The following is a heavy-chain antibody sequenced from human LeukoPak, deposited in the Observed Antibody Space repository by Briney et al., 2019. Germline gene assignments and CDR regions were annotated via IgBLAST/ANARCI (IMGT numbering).Heavy chain of an antibody. V-gene: IGHV5-51*01. CDR1: GYSFTNYW. J-gene: IGHJ1*01. Sequence: PGESLKISCKGSGYSFTNYWIGWVRQMPGKGLEWMGIIYPGDSDTRYSPSLQGQVTISADKSISTAYLQWSSLKASDTAMYYCARTPYGDSEYFHQWGQGTLVTVSS. CDR2: IYPGDSDT. D-gene: IGHD4-17*01. CDR3: ARTPYGDSEYFHQ.